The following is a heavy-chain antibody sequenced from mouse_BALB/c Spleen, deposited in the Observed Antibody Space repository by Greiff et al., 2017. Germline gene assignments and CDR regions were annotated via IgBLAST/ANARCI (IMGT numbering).Heavy chain of an antibody. CDR1: GYTFTDYE. CDR3: TRKTMIYYAMDY. V-gene: IGHV1-15*01. Sequence: QVQLQQSGAELVRPGASVTLSCKASGYTFTDYEMHWVKQTPVHGLEWIGAIDPETGGTAYNQKFKGKATLTADKSSSTAYMELRSLTSADSAVYYCTRKTMIYYAMDYWGQGTSVTVSS. J-gene: IGHJ4*01. D-gene: IGHD2-4*01. CDR2: IDPETGGT.